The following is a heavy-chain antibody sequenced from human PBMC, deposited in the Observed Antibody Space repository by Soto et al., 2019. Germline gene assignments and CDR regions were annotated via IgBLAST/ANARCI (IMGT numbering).Heavy chain of an antibody. J-gene: IGHJ4*02. V-gene: IGHV3-48*02. CDR2: ISSSSSTI. Sequence: EVQLVESGGGLVQPGGSLRLSCAASGFTFSSYSMNWVRQAPGKGLEWVSYISSSSSTIYYADSVKGRFTISRDNAKNSLYLQINSLRDEDTAVYYCARSHYDSSGYYYDGNVYWGQGTLVTVSS. CDR3: ARSHYDSSGYYYDGNVY. CDR1: GFTFSSYS. D-gene: IGHD3-22*01.